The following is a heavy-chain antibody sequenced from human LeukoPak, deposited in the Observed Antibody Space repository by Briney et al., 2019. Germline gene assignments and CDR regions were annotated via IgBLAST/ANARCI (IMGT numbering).Heavy chain of an antibody. J-gene: IGHJ4*02. Sequence: GGSLRLSCAASGFTVSSKYMSWVRQAPGKGLEWVSSISSSSSYIYYADSVKGRFTISRDNAKNSLYLQMNSLRAEDTAVYYCAGGSIAAADYWGQGTLVTVSS. CDR3: AGGSIAAADY. D-gene: IGHD6-13*01. V-gene: IGHV3-21*01. CDR1: GFTVSSKY. CDR2: ISSSSSYI.